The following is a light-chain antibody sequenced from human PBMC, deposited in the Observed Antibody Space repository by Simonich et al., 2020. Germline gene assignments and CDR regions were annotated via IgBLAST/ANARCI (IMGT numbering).Light chain of an antibody. Sequence: EIVLTQSPGTLSLSPGERATLSCRASQSGSSSYLAWYQQKPGQAPRLLIYGASSRATGIPDRFSGSGSGTDFTLTISSLQAEDVAVYYCQQYYSTPPYTFGQGTKLEIK. CDR2: GAS. V-gene: IGKV3-20*01. CDR1: QSGSSSY. CDR3: QQYYSTPPYT. J-gene: IGKJ2*01.